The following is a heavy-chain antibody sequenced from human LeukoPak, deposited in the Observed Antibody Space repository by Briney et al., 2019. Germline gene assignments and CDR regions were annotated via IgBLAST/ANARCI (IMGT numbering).Heavy chain of an antibody. D-gene: IGHD2-8*02. V-gene: IGHV3-66*01. CDR1: GFTVSSNY. CDR3: ASSHCTAGSCNWFDP. CDR2: MYRGDRT. Sequence: GGSLRLSCAASGFTVSSNYMSWVRQAPGKGLEWVSFMYRGDRTYYADSVKGRFTMSRDDMKKTVHLQMDSLRAEDTAVYYCASSHCTAGSCNWFDPWGQGTLVTVSS. J-gene: IGHJ5*02.